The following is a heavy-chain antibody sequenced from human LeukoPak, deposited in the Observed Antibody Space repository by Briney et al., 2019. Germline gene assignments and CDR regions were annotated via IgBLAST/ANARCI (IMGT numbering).Heavy chain of an antibody. CDR1: GFTFSNAW. D-gene: IGHD1-7*01. CDR2: IKSKTDGGTT. Sequence: GGSLRLSCAASGFTFSNAWMSWVRQAPGKGLEWVGRIKSKTDGGTTDYAAPVKGRFTISRDDSKNTLYLQMNSLKTEDTAVYYCTTLIGNFDAFDIWGQGTMVTVSS. V-gene: IGHV3-15*01. CDR3: TTLIGNFDAFDI. J-gene: IGHJ3*02.